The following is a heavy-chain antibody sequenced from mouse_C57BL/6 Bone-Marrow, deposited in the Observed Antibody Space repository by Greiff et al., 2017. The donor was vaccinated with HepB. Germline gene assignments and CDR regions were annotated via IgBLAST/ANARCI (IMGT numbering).Heavy chain of an antibody. D-gene: IGHD1-1*01. V-gene: IGHV2-2*01. J-gene: IGHJ1*03. CDR2: IWSGGSK. Sequence: VKLMESGPGLVQPSQSLSITCTVSGFSLTSYGVHWVRQSPGKGLEWLGVIWSGGSKDYNAAFISRLSISKDNSKSQVFFKMNSLQADDTAIYYCARNPSSITTVVATYWYFDVWGTGTTVTVSS. CDR3: ARNPSSITTVVATYWYFDV. CDR1: GFSLTSYG.